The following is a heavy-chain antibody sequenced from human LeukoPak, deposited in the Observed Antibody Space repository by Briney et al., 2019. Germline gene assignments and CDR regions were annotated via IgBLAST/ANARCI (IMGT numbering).Heavy chain of an antibody. J-gene: IGHJ6*03. CDR1: GGSISSSSYY. D-gene: IGHD3-3*01. CDR3: ARHKGNDFWSGYTYYYYYMDV. V-gene: IGHV4-39*01. Sequence: PSETLSLTCTVSGGSISSSSYYWGWLRQPPGTGLEWIGSIYYSGSTYYNPSLKSRVTISVDTSKNHFSLKLSSVTAADTAVYYCARHKGNDFWSGYTYYYYYMDVWGKGTTVTVSS. CDR2: IYYSGST.